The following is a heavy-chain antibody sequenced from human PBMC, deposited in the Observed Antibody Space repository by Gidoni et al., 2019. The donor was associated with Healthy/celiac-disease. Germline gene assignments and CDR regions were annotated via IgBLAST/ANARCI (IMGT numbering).Heavy chain of an antibody. D-gene: IGHD3-22*01. CDR1: GFTFRGSA. CDR3: TTSFYDSGGYYIFDS. V-gene: IGHV3-73*01. CDR2: IRSKANSYAT. J-gene: IGHJ4*02. Sequence: VQLVESGGGLVQPGGSLKLSCAASGFTFRGSAMHWVRQASGKGLEWVGRIRSKANSYATAYAASVKGRFTISRDDSKNTAYLQMNSLKTEDTAVYYCTTSFYDSGGYYIFDSWGQGTLVTVSS.